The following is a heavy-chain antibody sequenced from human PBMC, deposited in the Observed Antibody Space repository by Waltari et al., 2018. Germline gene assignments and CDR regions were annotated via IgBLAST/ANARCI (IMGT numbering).Heavy chain of an antibody. V-gene: IGHV1-69*05. D-gene: IGHD2-2*01. Sequence: QVQRVQSGAEVKRPGSSVTVSCKASGGTFSSYASSWVGHAPGTGLEWMGGIIPIFGTANYAQKFQGRVTITTDESTSTAYMELSSLRSEDTAVYYCARSQAYCSSTSCGALLFDSWGQGTLVTVSS. J-gene: IGHJ4*02. CDR2: IIPIFGTA. CDR3: ARSQAYCSSTSCGALLFDS. CDR1: GGTFSSYA.